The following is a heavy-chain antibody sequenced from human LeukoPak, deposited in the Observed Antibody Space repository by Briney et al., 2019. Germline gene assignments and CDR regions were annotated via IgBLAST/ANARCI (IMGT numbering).Heavy chain of an antibody. CDR3: ARDGEAYCTNGVCPLGGLDY. CDR2: ISYDGSNK. V-gene: IGHV3-30-3*01. J-gene: IGHJ4*02. Sequence: RSLRLSCAASGFTFSSYAMHWVRQAPGKGLEWVAVISYDGSNKYYADSVKGRFTISRDNSKNTLYLQMNSLRAEDTAVYYCARDGEAYCTNGVCPLGGLDYWGQGTLVTVSS. D-gene: IGHD2-8*01. CDR1: GFTFSSYA.